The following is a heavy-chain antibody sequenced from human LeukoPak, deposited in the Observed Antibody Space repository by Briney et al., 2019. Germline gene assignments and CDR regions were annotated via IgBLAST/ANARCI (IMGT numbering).Heavy chain of an antibody. J-gene: IGHJ3*02. CDR3: ARHERDASLDHALDI. V-gene: IGHV4-59*08. CDR2: IYYSGTT. CDR1: GGSISSYC. Sequence: TSETLSLTCTVSGGSISSYCWSWIRQAPGKGLEWIGYIYYSGTTSYNPSLKSRVTILVDTSKNQFSLKLNSVSAADTAVYYCARHERDASLDHALDIWGQGTMVTVSS. D-gene: IGHD5-24*01.